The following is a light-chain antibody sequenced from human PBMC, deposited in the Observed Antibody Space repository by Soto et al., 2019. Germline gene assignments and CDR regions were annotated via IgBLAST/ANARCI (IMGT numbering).Light chain of an antibody. Sequence: EVVMTQSPATLSVSPGERATLSCRASQTARTNLAWYQQKPGQAPRLLIYGASTRATGIPARFSGSGSGTEFTLTISSVQSEDFAIYFCPQYNYWPPYTFGQGTKLDVK. CDR2: GAS. V-gene: IGKV3-15*01. CDR1: QTARTN. CDR3: PQYNYWPPYT. J-gene: IGKJ2*01.